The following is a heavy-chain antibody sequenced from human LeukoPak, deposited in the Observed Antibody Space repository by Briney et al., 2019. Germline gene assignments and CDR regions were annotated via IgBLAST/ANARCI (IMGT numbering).Heavy chain of an antibody. CDR3: ARVDDYYDNTGYSFDY. CDR2: IYYSGST. J-gene: IGHJ4*02. CDR1: GGSISSYY. V-gene: IGHV4-59*08. Sequence: PSETLSLTCTVSGGSISSYYWSWIRQPPGKGLEWIGYIYYSGSTNYNPSLKSRVTISVDTSKNQFSLKLSSVTAADTAVYYCARVDDYYDNTGYSFDYWGQGTLVTVSS. D-gene: IGHD3-22*01.